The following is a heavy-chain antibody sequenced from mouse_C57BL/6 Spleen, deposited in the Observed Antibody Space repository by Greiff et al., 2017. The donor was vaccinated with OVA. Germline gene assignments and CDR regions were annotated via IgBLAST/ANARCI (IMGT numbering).Heavy chain of an antibody. J-gene: IGHJ4*01. D-gene: IGHD3-1*01. CDR1: GFTFSSYG. CDR2: ISSGGSYT. CDR3: ARHEQLLAMDY. V-gene: IGHV5-6*01. Sequence: EVQRVESGGDLVKPGGSLKLSCAASGFTFSSYGMSWVRQTPDKRLEWVATISSGGSYTYYPDSVKGRFTISRDNAKNTLYLQMSSLKSEDTAMYYCARHEQLLAMDYWGQGTSVTVSS.